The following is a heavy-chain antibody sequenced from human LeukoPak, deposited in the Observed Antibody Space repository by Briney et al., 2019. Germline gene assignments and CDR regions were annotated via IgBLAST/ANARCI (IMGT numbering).Heavy chain of an antibody. J-gene: IGHJ4*02. D-gene: IGHD1-26*01. CDR2: IKSKTDGGTT. CDR1: GFTFSNAW. Sequence: GGSLILSCAASGFTFSNAWMTWVRQAPGKGLEWVGRIKSKTDGGTTDYAAPVKGRFTISRDDSKNTLHLQMNSLKTEDTAVYYCTTGVKWELPFDYWGQGTLVTVSS. V-gene: IGHV3-15*01. CDR3: TTGVKWELPFDY.